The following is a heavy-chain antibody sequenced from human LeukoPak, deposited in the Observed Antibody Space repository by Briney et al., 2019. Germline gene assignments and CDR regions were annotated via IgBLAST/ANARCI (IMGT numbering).Heavy chain of an antibody. V-gene: IGHV1-69*13. J-gene: IGHJ4*02. Sequence: SVKVSCKASGGTFSSYAISWVRQAPGQGLEWMGGIIPIFGTANYAQKFQGRVTITADESTSTAYMELSSLRSEDTAVYYCVREGRYSYGLDYWGQGTLVTVSS. CDR3: VREGRYSYGLDY. CDR2: IIPIFGTA. D-gene: IGHD5-18*01. CDR1: GGTFSSYA.